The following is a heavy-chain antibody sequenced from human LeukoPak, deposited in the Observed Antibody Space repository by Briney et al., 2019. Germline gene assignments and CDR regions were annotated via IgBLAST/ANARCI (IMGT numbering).Heavy chain of an antibody. J-gene: IGHJ6*03. CDR2: ISYPGST. CDR1: GGSISSYY. D-gene: IGHD3-10*01. CDR3: ARGVGELLSYYYYYYMDV. Sequence: SETLSLTCTVSGGSISSYYWSWIRQPPGKGLDWIGYISYPGSTNYNPSLNRRVTISIDTSKNQFSLRLSSVTAADTAVYYCARGVGELLSYYYYYYMDVWGKGTTVTISS. V-gene: IGHV4-59*01.